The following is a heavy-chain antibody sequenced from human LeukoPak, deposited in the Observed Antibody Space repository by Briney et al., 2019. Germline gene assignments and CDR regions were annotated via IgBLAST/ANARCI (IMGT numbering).Heavy chain of an antibody. CDR2: IYYSGST. J-gene: IGHJ5*02. D-gene: IGHD2-2*01. V-gene: IGHV4-39*07. CDR3: ARVGGIINVVVPAASRWFDP. CDR1: GGSISSSSYY. Sequence: SETLSLTCTVSGGSISSSSYYWGWIRQPPGKGLEWIGSIYYSGSTYCNPSLKSRVTISVDRSKNQFSLKLSSVTAADTAVYYCARVGGIINVVVPAASRWFDPWGQGTLVTVSS.